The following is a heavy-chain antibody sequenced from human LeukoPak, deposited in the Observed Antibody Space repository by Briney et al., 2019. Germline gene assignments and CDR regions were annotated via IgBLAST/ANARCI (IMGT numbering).Heavy chain of an antibody. CDR2: ISTNTGNP. CDR3: ARKSVAATPRDIVYQYSYMDV. V-gene: IGHV7-4-1*02. J-gene: IGHJ6*03. CDR1: GYTFTSYA. Sequence: ASVTVSCKSSGYTFTSYAMNWVRQAPGQGLEWMGWISTNTGNPTYAQGFTGRFVFPLDTSVSTAYLQISSLKAEDTAVYYCARKSVAATPRDIVYQYSYMDVWGKGTTVTVSS. D-gene: IGHD2-15*01.